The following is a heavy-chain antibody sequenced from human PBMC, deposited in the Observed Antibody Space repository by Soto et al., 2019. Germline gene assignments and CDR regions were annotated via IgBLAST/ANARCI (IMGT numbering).Heavy chain of an antibody. J-gene: IGHJ6*02. D-gene: IGHD2-15*01. V-gene: IGHV3-23*01. Sequence: PGGSLRLSCAASGFTFSSYAMSWVRQAPGKGLEWVSAISGSGGSTYYADYVKGRFTISRDNSKNTLYLQMNSLRAEDTAVYYCAKPKYCSGGSCYGDAYGMDVWGQGTTVTVSS. CDR3: AKPKYCSGGSCYGDAYGMDV. CDR2: ISGSGGST. CDR1: GFTFSSYA.